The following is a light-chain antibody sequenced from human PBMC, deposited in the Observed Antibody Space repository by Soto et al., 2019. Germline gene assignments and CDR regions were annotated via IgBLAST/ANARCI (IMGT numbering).Light chain of an antibody. CDR1: QSISTW. J-gene: IGKJ1*01. CDR2: DAS. CDR3: QQYPNYPRP. V-gene: IGKV1-5*01. Sequence: DIQMTQSPSTLSASVGDRVTITCRASQSISTWSAWYQQKPGKAPELLIYDASSLHSGGPSRFSGSGSGTEFTLTISSLQPDDFATYYCQQYPNYPRPFCQGTKVEIK.